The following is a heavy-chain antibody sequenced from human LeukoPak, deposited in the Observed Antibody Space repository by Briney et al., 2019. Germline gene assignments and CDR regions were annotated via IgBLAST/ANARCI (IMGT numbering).Heavy chain of an antibody. CDR2: FDPEDGET. J-gene: IGHJ3*02. D-gene: IGHD3-9*01. Sequence: GASVKVSCKASGYTFTSYYMHWVRQAPGKGLEWMGGFDPEDGETIYAQKFQGRVTMTEDTSTDTAYMELSSLRSEDTAVYYCATDAPDWLLNEDAFDIWGQGTMVTVSS. V-gene: IGHV1-24*01. CDR3: ATDAPDWLLNEDAFDI. CDR1: GYTFTSYY.